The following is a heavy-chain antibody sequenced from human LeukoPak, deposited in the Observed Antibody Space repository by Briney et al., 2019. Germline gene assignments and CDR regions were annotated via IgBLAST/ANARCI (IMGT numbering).Heavy chain of an antibody. J-gene: IGHJ4*02. CDR3: ARDSDSCTGGSCSFDY. V-gene: IGHV3-74*01. CDR2: IKSDGSSR. Sequence: PGGSLRLSCAASGCTFSSYWMHWVRQAPGKGLVWVSRIKSDGSSRSYADSVKGRFTISRDNAKNTLYLQMNSLRAEDTAVYYCARDSDSCTGGSCSFDYWGQGTLVTVSS. D-gene: IGHD2-8*02. CDR1: GCTFSSYW.